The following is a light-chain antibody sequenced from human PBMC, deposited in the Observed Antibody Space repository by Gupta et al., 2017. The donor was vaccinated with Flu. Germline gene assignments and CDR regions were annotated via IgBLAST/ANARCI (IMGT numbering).Light chain of an antibody. V-gene: IGKV2-30*01. J-gene: IGKJ1*01. CDR2: KIS. CDR1: QSLVYSDGNTY. Sequence: DVLMSQSPLSLSVGLGQSASISCRSSQSLVYSDGNTYLNWFHQKPGQSPRRLIYKISKRDSWVPDRFSGSGSGTYFTLRIARVEAEDVGIYFCRQGKHWPPAFRQGTKVEIK. CDR3: RQGKHWPPA.